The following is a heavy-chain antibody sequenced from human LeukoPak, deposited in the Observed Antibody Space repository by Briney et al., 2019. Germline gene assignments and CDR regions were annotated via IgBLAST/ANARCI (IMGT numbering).Heavy chain of an antibody. J-gene: IGHJ4*02. Sequence: GASVKVSCKASGYSFTSYGISWVRQAPGQGLEWMGRISAYNGNTNYAQKLQGRVTMTTDTSTSTAYMELRSLRSDDTAVYYCARAGDSWIQLSHFDCWGQGTLVTVSS. D-gene: IGHD5-18*01. CDR3: ARAGDSWIQLSHFDC. CDR1: GYSFTSYG. V-gene: IGHV1-18*01. CDR2: ISAYNGNT.